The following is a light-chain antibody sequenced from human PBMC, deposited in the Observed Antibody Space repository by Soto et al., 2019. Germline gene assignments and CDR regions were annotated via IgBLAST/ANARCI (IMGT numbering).Light chain of an antibody. Sequence: DIQMTQSPSSLSASVGDRVTITCRASQDINNYLAWYQQKPGQVPKLLIYGASTLQSGVPSRYSGSGSGTDFTLTINSLQPEDVATYYCQNYNSYSQFTFGPGTKVDFK. V-gene: IGKV1-27*01. CDR3: QNYNSYSQFT. CDR2: GAS. CDR1: QDINNY. J-gene: IGKJ3*01.